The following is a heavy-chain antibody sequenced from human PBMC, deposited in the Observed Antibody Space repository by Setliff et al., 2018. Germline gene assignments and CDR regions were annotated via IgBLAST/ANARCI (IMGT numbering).Heavy chain of an antibody. V-gene: IGHV3-53*01. J-gene: IGHJ4*02. CDR3: AKDGFDSSSPYYFDY. D-gene: IGHD6-13*01. CDR2: IYSGGST. Sequence: GGSLRLSCAASGFTVSSNYMSWVRQAPGKGLEWVSTIYSGGSTNHADSVKGRFTISRDTSENTLYVQMNSLGADDTAVYYCAKDGFDSSSPYYFDYWGPGALVTVSS. CDR1: GFTVSSNY.